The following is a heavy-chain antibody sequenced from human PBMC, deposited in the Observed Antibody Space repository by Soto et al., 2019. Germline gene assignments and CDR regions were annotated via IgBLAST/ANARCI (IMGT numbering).Heavy chain of an antibody. J-gene: IGHJ6*02. D-gene: IGHD5-18*01. CDR2: ISYDGSNK. Sequence: GGSLSLSCAASGFTFSSYGMHWVRQAPGKGLEWVAVISYDGSNKYYADSVKGRFTISRDNSKKTLYLQMNSLRAEDTAVYYCANLHKAMADYYYYYGMDVWGHGTPVTVSS. V-gene: IGHV3-30*18. CDR1: GFTFSSYG. CDR3: ANLHKAMADYYYYYGMDV.